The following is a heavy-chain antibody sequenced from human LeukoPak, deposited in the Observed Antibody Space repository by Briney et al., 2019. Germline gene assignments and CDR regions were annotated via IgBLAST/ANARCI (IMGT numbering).Heavy chain of an antibody. V-gene: IGHV1-46*01. D-gene: IGHD4-11*01. CDR3: ARQQGLQNLNFDY. J-gene: IGHJ4*02. CDR2: INPIGGTT. CDR1: GYTFTNYY. Sequence: ASVKVSCKASGYTFTNYYIHWVRQAPGQGLEWMGIINPIGGTTDYAQKFQGRVTMTRDTSTSTVYMELSSLRSEDTAAYYCARQQGLQNLNFDYWGQGTLVTVSS.